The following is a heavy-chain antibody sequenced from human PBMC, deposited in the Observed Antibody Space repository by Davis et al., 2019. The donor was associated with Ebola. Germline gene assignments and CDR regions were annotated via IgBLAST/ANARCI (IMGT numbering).Heavy chain of an antibody. CDR3: AKDLRLGSSSWPQGFDY. CDR2: ISYDGSNK. V-gene: IGHV3-30-3*01. J-gene: IGHJ4*02. CDR1: GFTFSSYA. D-gene: IGHD6-13*01. Sequence: PGGSLRLSCAASGFTFSSYAMHWVRQAPGKGLEWVAVISYDGSNKYYVDSVKGRFTISRDNSKNSLYLQMNSLRAEDTALYYCAKDLRLGSSSWPQGFDYWGQGTLVTVSS.